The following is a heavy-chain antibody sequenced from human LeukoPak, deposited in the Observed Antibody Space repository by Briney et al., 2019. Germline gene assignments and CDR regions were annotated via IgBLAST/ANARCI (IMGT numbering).Heavy chain of an antibody. CDR3: ARGAQWYNWNYDPVGY. J-gene: IGHJ4*02. CDR1: GYTFTGYY. V-gene: IGHV1-2*02. D-gene: IGHD1-7*01. CDR2: INPNSGGT. Sequence: ASVKVSCKASGYTFTGYYMHWMRQAPGQGLEWMGWINPNSGGTNYAQKFQGRVTMTRDTSISTAYMELSRLRSDDTAVYYCARGAQWYNWNYDPVGYWGQGTLVTVSS.